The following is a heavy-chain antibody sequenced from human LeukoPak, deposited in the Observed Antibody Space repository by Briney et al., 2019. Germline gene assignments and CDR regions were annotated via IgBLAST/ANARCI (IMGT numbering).Heavy chain of an antibody. D-gene: IGHD6-19*01. CDR3: ARERGEHDGGWSVYFQH. CDR1: GFNFRSYW. CDR2: INQDGSEK. V-gene: IGHV3-7*01. Sequence: GGSLRLSCAASGFNFRSYWMSWVRVRQAPGKGLEWVANINQDGSEKYYVDSVKGRFSISRDNAKNSLYLQMNSLRAEDTAVYYCARERGEHDGGWSVYFQHWGQGTLVTVSS. J-gene: IGHJ1*01.